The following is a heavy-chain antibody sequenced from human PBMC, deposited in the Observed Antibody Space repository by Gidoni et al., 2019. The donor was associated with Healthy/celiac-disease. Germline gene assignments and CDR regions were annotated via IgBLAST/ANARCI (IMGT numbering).Heavy chain of an antibody. CDR1: GFTFSSYA. V-gene: IGHV3-23*01. CDR2: ISGSGGST. J-gene: IGHJ4*02. CDR3: AKDDSSGLFDY. D-gene: IGHD3-22*01. Sequence: EVHLLESVGGLVQPGVSLRLSCAASGFTFSSYAMSWVRQAPGKGREWVSAISGSGGSTYYADSVKGRFTISRDNSKNTLYLQMNSLRAEDTAVYYCAKDDSSGLFDYWGQGTLVTVSS.